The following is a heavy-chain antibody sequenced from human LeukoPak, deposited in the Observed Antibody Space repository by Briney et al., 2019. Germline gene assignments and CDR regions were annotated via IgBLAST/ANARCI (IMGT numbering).Heavy chain of an antibody. Sequence: GGSLRLSCAAFGFTFSSYSMNWVRQAPGKGLEWVSSISSSSSYIYYADSVKGRFTISRDNAKNSLYLQMNSLRAEDTAVYYCARSRAYSSSYCSDYWGQGTLVSVSS. J-gene: IGHJ4*02. CDR3: ARSRAYSSSYCSDY. V-gene: IGHV3-21*01. CDR2: ISSSSSYI. CDR1: GFTFSSYS. D-gene: IGHD6-6*01.